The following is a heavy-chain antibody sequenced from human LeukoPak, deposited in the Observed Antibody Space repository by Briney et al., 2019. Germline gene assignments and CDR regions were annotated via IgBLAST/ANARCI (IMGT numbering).Heavy chain of an antibody. CDR2: ISAYNGNT. CDR1: GYTFTSYG. Sequence: GESLKISCKASGYTFTSYGISWVRQAPGQGLEWMGWISAYNGNTNYAQKLQGRVTMTTDTSTSTAYMELRSLRSDDTAVYYCARDTVVTARYYYGMDVWGQGTTVTVSS. V-gene: IGHV1-18*01. J-gene: IGHJ6*02. CDR3: ARDTVVTARYYYGMDV. D-gene: IGHD4-23*01.